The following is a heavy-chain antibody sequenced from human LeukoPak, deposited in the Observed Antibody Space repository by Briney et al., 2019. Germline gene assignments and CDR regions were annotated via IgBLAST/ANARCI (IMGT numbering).Heavy chain of an antibody. V-gene: IGHV1-3*01. CDR3: ARGVVVVPAAPYNWFDP. J-gene: IGHJ5*02. CDR2: INAGNGNT. D-gene: IGHD2-2*01. CDR1: GYTFTSYA. Sequence: ASVKVSCKASGYTFTSYAMHWGRQAPGQRLEWMGWINAGNGNTKYSQKFQGRVTITRDTSASTAYMELSSLRSEDTAVYYCARGVVVVPAAPYNWFDPWGQGTLVTVSS.